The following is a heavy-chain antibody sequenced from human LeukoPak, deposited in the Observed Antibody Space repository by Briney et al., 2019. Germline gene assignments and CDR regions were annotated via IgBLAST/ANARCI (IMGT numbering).Heavy chain of an antibody. D-gene: IGHD4-17*01. CDR2: ISYDGSNK. CDR3: ARGTVRRWLPLQPEVTTDAFDI. Sequence: GGSLRLSCAASGFTFSSYAMHWVRQAPGKGLEWVAVISYDGSNKYYADSVKGRFTISRDNSKSTLYLQMNSLRAEDTAVYYCARGTVRRWLPLQPEVTTDAFDIWGQGTMVTVSS. V-gene: IGHV3-30*04. J-gene: IGHJ3*02. CDR1: GFTFSSYA.